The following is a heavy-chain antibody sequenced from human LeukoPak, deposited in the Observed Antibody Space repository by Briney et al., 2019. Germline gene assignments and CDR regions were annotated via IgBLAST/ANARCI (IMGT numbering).Heavy chain of an antibody. CDR3: ARDTYYYDSSGAFDI. V-gene: IGHV3-33*01. Sequence: GRSLRLPCAASGFTFSSYGMHWVRQAPGKGLEWVADIWYDGSNKYYADSVKGRFTISRDNSKNTLYLQMNSLRAEDTAVYYCARDTYYYDSSGAFDIWGQGTMVTVSS. D-gene: IGHD3-22*01. J-gene: IGHJ3*02. CDR2: IWYDGSNK. CDR1: GFTFSSYG.